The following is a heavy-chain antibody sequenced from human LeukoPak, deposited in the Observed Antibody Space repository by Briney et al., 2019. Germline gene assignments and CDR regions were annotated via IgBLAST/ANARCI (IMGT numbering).Heavy chain of an antibody. D-gene: IGHD2-15*01. CDR3: AREGFCTGGSCYPPSPGGMDV. V-gene: IGHV3-48*01. J-gene: IGHJ6*02. Sequence: PGGSLRLSCAVSGFTLSSYSMNWVRQAPGKGLEWVSYISSSSSTICYADSVKGRFTVSRDNAKNSLYLQMNSLRVEDTAVYYCAREGFCTGGSCYPPSPGGMDVWGQGTTVTVSS. CDR2: ISSSSSTI. CDR1: GFTLSSYS.